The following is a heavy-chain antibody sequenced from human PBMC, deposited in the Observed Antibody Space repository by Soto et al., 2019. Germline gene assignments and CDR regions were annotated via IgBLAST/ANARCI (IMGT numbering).Heavy chain of an antibody. V-gene: IGHV1-46*01. CDR3: ARELTAVVPAAPNPPDYYYYGMDV. CDR2: INPSGGST. Sequence: ASVKVSCKASGYTFTSYYMHWVRQAPGQGLEWMGIINPSGGSTSYAQKFQGRVTMTRDTSTSTVYMELSSLRSEDTAVYYCARELTAVVPAAPNPPDYYYYGMDVWGQGTTVTVSS. J-gene: IGHJ6*02. D-gene: IGHD2-2*01. CDR1: GYTFTSYY.